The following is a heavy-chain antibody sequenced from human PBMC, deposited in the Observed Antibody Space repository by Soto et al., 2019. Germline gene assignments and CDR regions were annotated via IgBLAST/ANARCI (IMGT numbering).Heavy chain of an antibody. CDR2: ISSDGSST. J-gene: IGHJ3*02. V-gene: IGHV3-74*01. D-gene: IGHD3-10*01. CDR3: ARVGVDGLDAFDI. Sequence: GGSLRLSCAASGFTFSSYWMHWVRQAPGKGLVWVSRISSDGSSTSYADSVKGRFTISRDNAKNTLYLQMNSLRAEDTAVYYCARVGVDGLDAFDIWGQGTMVTVSS. CDR1: GFTFSSYW.